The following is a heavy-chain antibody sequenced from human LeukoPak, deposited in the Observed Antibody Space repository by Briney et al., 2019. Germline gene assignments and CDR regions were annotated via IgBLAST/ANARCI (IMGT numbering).Heavy chain of an antibody. J-gene: IGHJ6*02. Sequence: ASVKVSCKASGYTFTGYYMHWVRQAPGQGLEWMGWINPNSGGTNYAQKFQGRVPMTRDTSISTAYMELSRLRSDDTAVYYCARDLTASRPNDYYYYGMDVWGQGTTVTVSS. V-gene: IGHV1-2*02. CDR1: GYTFTGYY. CDR3: ARDLTASRPNDYYYYGMDV. D-gene: IGHD6-25*01. CDR2: INPNSGGT.